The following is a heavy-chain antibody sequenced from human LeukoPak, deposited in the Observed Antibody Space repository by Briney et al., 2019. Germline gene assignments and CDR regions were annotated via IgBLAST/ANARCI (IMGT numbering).Heavy chain of an antibody. Sequence: ASVKVSCKASGYTFTKNFLHWVRQAPGQGLEWMGWINPNDGGTLYAQKFQGRVTMTTDTSNATAYMEMSTLTSDDTAVYYCARDGYGDLQYFENWGQGTLVTVSS. D-gene: IGHD4-17*01. CDR2: INPNDGGT. CDR3: ARDGYGDLQYFEN. CDR1: GYTFTKNF. V-gene: IGHV1-2*02. J-gene: IGHJ4*02.